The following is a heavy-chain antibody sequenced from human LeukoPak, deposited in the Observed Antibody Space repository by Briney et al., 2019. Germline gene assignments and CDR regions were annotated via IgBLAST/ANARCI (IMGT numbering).Heavy chain of an antibody. CDR2: ISYDGSNK. V-gene: IGHV3-30*04. J-gene: IGHJ4*02. CDR3: ARDPADTMVRGALDY. CDR1: GFTFSSYA. Sequence: QAGGSLRLSCAASGFTFSSYAMHWVRQAPGKGLEGGAVISYDGSNKYYADSVKGRFTISRDNSKNTLYLQMNSLRAEDTAVYYCARDPADTMVRGALDYWGQGTLVTVSS. D-gene: IGHD3-10*01.